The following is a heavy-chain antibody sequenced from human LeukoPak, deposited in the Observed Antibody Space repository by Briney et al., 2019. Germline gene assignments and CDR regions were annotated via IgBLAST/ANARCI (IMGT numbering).Heavy chain of an antibody. J-gene: IGHJ5*02. D-gene: IGHD3-3*01. CDR1: GGTLSSGGYY. Sequence: SGTLSLSCTVSGGTLSSGGYYWSWFGQHPGRGLEWIGYIYNSGSTYYNPSLKSRVTISVDTSKNQFSLKLSSVTAADTAVYYCARDTNTIFGVVTNYHWFDPWGQGTLVTVSS. CDR2: IYNSGST. CDR3: ARDTNTIFGVVTNYHWFDP. V-gene: IGHV4-31*03.